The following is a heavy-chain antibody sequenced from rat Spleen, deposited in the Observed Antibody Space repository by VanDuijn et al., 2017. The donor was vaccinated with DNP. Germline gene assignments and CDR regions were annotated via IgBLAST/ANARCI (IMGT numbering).Heavy chain of an antibody. CDR1: GFTFSDYN. J-gene: IGHJ3*01. V-gene: IGHV5-22*01. Sequence: EVQLVESGGGLVQPGGSLKLSCAASGFTFSDYNMAWVRQAPIKGLEWVATIIYDGSITYYGDSVKGRFIISRDNARNTLYLQMNSLRSEDMATYYCARPYGYNNGGFAYWGQGTLVTVSS. D-gene: IGHD1-4*01. CDR3: ARPYGYNNGGFAY. CDR2: IIYDGSIT.